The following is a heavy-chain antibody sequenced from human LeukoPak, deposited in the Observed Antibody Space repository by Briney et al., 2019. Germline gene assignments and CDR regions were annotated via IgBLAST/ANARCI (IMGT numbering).Heavy chain of an antibody. V-gene: IGHV1-69*13. D-gene: IGHD3-9*01. Sequence: SVKVSCKASGGTFSSYAISWVRQAPGQGLERMGGIIPIFGTANYAQKFQGRVTITADESTSTAYMELSSLRSEDTAVYYCARSITIFSAFDYWGQGTLVTVSS. CDR3: ARSITIFSAFDY. CDR1: GGTFSSYA. CDR2: IIPIFGTA. J-gene: IGHJ4*02.